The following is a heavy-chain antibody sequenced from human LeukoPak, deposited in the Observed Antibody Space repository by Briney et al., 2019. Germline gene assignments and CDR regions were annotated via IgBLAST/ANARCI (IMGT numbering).Heavy chain of an antibody. D-gene: IGHD1-26*01. V-gene: IGHV5-51*01. CDR2: IYPGDSDT. J-gene: IGHJ3*02. CDR1: GYTFTSYW. CDR3: ARRAVGATGTFDI. Sequence: GESLKISCQASGYTFTSYWIGWVRQMPGKGLEWMGIIYPGDSDTRYSPSFQGQVTISADKSISTAYLQWSSLKASDTAMYYCARRAVGATGTFDIWGQGTMVTVSS.